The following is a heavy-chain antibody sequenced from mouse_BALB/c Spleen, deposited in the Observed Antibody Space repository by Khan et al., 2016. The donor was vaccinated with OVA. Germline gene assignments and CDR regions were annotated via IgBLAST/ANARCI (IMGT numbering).Heavy chain of an antibody. CDR1: AYPFTHYY. CDR2: IYPGSANA. CDR3: AGGFDF. Sequence: QVQLQQSGPELVKPGASVKISCKASAYPFTHYYINWVKQKPGQGLEWIGWIYPGSANAKYNENFKGKATLTVDTSSTTAFMQLSSLTSEDTAVYFCAGGFDFWGQGTTLTVSS. J-gene: IGHJ2*01. V-gene: IGHV1-84*02.